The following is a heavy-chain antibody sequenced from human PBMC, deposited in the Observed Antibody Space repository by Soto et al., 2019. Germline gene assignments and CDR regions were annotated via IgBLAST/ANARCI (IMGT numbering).Heavy chain of an antibody. J-gene: IGHJ4*02. Sequence: EVQLVESGGGLVQPGGSLRLSCAASGFTFSSYAMHWVRQAPGKGLAYVSAISSNEGSTYYANSVKGRFTISRDNSKNTLYLQMGSLRTEDMAVYYCARGGLYIAVAGRTFDYWGQGTLVTVSS. V-gene: IGHV3-64*01. CDR3: ARGGLYIAVAGRTFDY. CDR1: GFTFSSYA. CDR2: ISSNEGST. D-gene: IGHD6-19*01.